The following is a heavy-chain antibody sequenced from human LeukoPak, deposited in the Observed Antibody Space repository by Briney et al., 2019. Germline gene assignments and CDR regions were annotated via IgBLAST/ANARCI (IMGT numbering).Heavy chain of an antibody. J-gene: IGHJ2*01. CDR2: INQDGSEM. CDR1: GFTFSNYW. D-gene: IGHD3-22*01. Sequence: GGSLRLSCAASGFTFSNYWMSWVRQAPGKGLEWLANINQDGSEMYYVDSVKGRFTISRDSGKNSLYLQINSLRADDTAVYYCARDQGSMIVVRTTSWYFDLWGRGTLVTVSS. CDR3: ARDQGSMIVVRTTSWYFDL. V-gene: IGHV3-7*01.